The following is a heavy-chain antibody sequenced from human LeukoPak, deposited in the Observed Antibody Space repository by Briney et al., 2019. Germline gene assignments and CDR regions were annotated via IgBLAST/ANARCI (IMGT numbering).Heavy chain of an antibody. CDR3: ARDGSPSITFGGVIAPHFDC. V-gene: IGHV1-69*13. J-gene: IGHJ4*02. CDR2: IIPIFGTA. CDR1: GGTFSSYA. D-gene: IGHD3-16*02. Sequence: ASVKVSCKASGGTFSSYAISWVRQAPGQGLEWMGGIIPIFGTANYAQKFQGRVTITADESTSTAYMELSSLRSEDTAVYYCARDGSPSITFGGVIAPHFDCWGQGTLVTVSS.